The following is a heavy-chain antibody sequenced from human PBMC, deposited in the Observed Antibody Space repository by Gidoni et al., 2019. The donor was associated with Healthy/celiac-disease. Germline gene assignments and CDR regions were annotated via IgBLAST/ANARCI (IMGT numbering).Heavy chain of an antibody. D-gene: IGHD5-12*01. Sequence: QVQLVESGGGVVHPGRSLSLSCAASGFTFSSYGRHWVRQAPGKGLGWVAVISYDGSNKYYADSVKGRFTISRDNSKNTLYLQMNSLRAEDTAVYYCAKDRVKRWLQSSFDYWGQGTLVTVSS. CDR3: AKDRVKRWLQSSFDY. V-gene: IGHV3-30*18. CDR2: ISYDGSNK. J-gene: IGHJ4*02. CDR1: GFTFSSYG.